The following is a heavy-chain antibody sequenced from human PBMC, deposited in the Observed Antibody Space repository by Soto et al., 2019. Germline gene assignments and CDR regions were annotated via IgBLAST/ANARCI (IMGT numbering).Heavy chain of an antibody. CDR1: AFTFSIYA. CDR2: ISRSGGST. CDR3: ETPLPLFSYDFWTGYPPHAFAL. V-gene: IGHV3-23*01. Sequence: SLRLSCSASAFTFSIYAIIWVRQAAGKGLEWVSAISRSGGSTYYADSVKGRFTISRDTSKNTLYLQMNRLRAEDTAVYYRETPLPLFSYDFWTGYPPHAFALWGLGKLVTV. J-gene: IGHJ3*01. D-gene: IGHD3-3*01.